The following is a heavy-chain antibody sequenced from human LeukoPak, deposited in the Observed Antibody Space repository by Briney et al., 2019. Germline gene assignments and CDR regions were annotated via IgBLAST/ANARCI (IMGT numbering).Heavy chain of an antibody. V-gene: IGHV3-74*01. D-gene: IGHD3-10*01. Sequence: GGSLRLSCAASGFAFSGYVMYWVRQAPGKGLVWVSRINNEGTTISYADSVKGRFTISRDNAKNTLYLQMNSLRAEDTAVYYCARVSGLGMNEYYQHWGQGTLVTVAS. CDR3: ARVSGLGMNEYYQH. J-gene: IGHJ1*01. CDR1: GFAFSGYV. CDR2: INNEGTTI.